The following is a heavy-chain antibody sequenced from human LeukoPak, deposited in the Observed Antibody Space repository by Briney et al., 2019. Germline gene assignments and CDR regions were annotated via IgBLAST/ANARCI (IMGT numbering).Heavy chain of an antibody. D-gene: IGHD6-19*01. J-gene: IGHJ6*02. Sequence: GGSLRLSCAASGFTFSNAWMCWVRQAPGKGLEWVGRIKSKTDGGTTDYAAPVKGRFTISRDDSKNTLYLQMNSLKTEDTAVYYCTTVIAVAGYYYYGMDVWGQGTTVTVSS. CDR1: GFTFSNAW. CDR3: TTVIAVAGYYYYGMDV. V-gene: IGHV3-15*01. CDR2: IKSKTDGGTT.